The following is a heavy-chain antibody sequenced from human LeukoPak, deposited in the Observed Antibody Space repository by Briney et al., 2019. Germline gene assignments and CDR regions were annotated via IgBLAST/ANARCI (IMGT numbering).Heavy chain of an antibody. CDR3: ARDQGYRYGYGDFDY. CDR2: IIPIFGTA. V-gene: IGHV1-69*01. J-gene: IGHJ4*02. Sequence: SVKVSCKASGGTFRSYAISWVRQAPGQGLNGMGAIIPIFGTANYAQKFQGRVTITADESTSTAYMELSSLRSEDTAVYYCARDQGYRYGYGDFDYWGQRTLVTVSS. D-gene: IGHD5-18*01. CDR1: GGTFRSYA.